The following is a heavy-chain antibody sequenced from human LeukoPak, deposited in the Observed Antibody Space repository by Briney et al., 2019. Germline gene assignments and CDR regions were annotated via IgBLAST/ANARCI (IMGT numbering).Heavy chain of an antibody. V-gene: IGHV3-23*01. CDR3: ARYAIWFGELMGAFDI. CDR2: ISGSGTST. J-gene: IGHJ3*02. CDR1: GFTFGIYA. Sequence: PGGSLRLSCAASGFTFGIYAMSWVRQAPGEGLEWVSAISGSGTSTYYGDSVKGRFTISRDNAKNSLFLHMNSLGAEDTAVYYCARYAIWFGELMGAFDIWGHGTMVTVSS. D-gene: IGHD3-10*01.